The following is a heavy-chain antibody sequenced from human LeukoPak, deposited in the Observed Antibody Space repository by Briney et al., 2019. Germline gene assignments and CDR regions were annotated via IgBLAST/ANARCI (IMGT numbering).Heavy chain of an antibody. CDR2: INHSGST. CDR1: GGSFXXYY. Sequence: EXLXLXXXXEGGSFXXYYWSWIRXPPGKGLEWIGEINHSGSTNYNPSLKSRVTISVDTCKNQFSLKQSSVPAADTAVYYCARANPGVHYYDSSGYYYWFDYWGQGTLVTVSS. CDR3: ARANPGVHYYDSSGYYYWFDY. V-gene: IGHV4-34*01. J-gene: IGHJ4*02. D-gene: IGHD3-22*01.